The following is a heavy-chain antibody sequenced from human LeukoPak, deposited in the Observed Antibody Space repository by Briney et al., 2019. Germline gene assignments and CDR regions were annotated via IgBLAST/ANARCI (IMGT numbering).Heavy chain of an antibody. CDR3: ARGVPAAMAYNWFDP. D-gene: IGHD2-2*01. Sequence: SVKVSCKASGGTFSNYTISWVRQAPGQGLEWMGRIIPILGIANYAQKFQGRVTITADKSTSTAYMELSSLRSEDTAVYYCARGVPAAMAYNWFDPWGQGTLVTVSS. V-gene: IGHV1-69*02. CDR1: GGTFSNYT. J-gene: IGHJ5*02. CDR2: IIPILGIA.